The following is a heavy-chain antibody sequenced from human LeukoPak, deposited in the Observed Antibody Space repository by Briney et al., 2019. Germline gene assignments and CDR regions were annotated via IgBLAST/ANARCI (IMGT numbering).Heavy chain of an antibody. J-gene: IGHJ6*02. CDR1: GGSFSGYY. CDR2: IYYSGST. D-gene: IGHD3-10*01. Sequence: SSETLSLTCAVYGGSFSGYYWSWIRQPPGKGLEWIGYIYYSGSTNYNPSLKSRVTISVDTSKNQFSLKLSSVTAADTAVYYCARGRGQILWFGREDYYGMDVWGQGTTVTVSS. CDR3: ARGRGQILWFGREDYYGMDV. V-gene: IGHV4-59*01.